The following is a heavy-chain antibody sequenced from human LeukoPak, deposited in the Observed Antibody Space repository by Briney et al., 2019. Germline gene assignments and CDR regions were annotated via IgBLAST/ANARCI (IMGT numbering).Heavy chain of an antibody. CDR3: AITAITMVRRVSDY. CDR2: IRAYNGNR. Sequence: ALVKVSCMASGYTFTSYGISRVRQTPGQGREGMGWIRAYNGNRNYAQMLQCRVTMTTDTLTSRAEMELRSLRSGDTVVYYFAITAITMVRRVSDYWGRGTLVTV. V-gene: IGHV1-18*01. D-gene: IGHD3-10*01. J-gene: IGHJ4*02. CDR1: GYTFTSYG.